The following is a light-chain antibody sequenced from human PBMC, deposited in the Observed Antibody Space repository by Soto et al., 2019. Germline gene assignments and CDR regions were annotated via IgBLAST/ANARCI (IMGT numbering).Light chain of an antibody. CDR3: QSYDTSNWV. Sequence: NFMLTQPHSVSASPGKTVTISCTRSSGSIASNYVQWYRQRPGSSPTTVIYEDNQRPSGVPDRFSGSIDSSSNSASLTVSGLKTEDEADYYCQSYDTSNWVFGGGTKLTVL. CDR1: SGSIASNY. J-gene: IGLJ3*02. CDR2: EDN. V-gene: IGLV6-57*01.